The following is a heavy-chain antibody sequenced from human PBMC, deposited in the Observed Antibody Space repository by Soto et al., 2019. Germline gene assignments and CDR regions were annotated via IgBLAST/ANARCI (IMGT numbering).Heavy chain of an antibody. CDR1: GFTFSSYA. D-gene: IGHD2-15*01. J-gene: IGHJ5*02. CDR2: ISYDGSNK. Sequence: PGGSLRLSCAASGFTFSSYAMHWVRQAPGKGLEWVAVISYDGSNKYYADSVKGRFTISRDNSKNTLYLQMNSLRAEDTAVYYCARDIRAIVVVVAARGFDPWGQGTLVTV. V-gene: IGHV3-30-3*01. CDR3: ARDIRAIVVVVAARGFDP.